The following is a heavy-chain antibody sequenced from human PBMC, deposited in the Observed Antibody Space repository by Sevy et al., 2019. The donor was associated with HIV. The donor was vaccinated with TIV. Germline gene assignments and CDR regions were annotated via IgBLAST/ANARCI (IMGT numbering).Heavy chain of an antibody. D-gene: IGHD2-2*01. CDR3: ARSSNGALDY. CDR2: IKEDGSEE. Sequence: GGSLRLSCAASGFTFSRYWMSLVRQAPGKGLEWVAYIKEDGSEENYVDSVRGRITISRDNAKNSLYLQMNSLRAEDTAVYYCARSSNGALDYWGQGTLVTVSS. V-gene: IGHV3-7*01. J-gene: IGHJ4*02. CDR1: GFTFSRYW.